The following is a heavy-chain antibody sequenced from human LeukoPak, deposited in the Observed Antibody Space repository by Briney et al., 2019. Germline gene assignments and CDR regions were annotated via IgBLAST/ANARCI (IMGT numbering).Heavy chain of an antibody. V-gene: IGHV3-7*01. CDR3: ARDRGRDTFDY. CDR1: GFTFSNYW. Sequence: GGSLRLSCAASGFTFSNYWMTWVRQAPGKGLEWVANIKDDGSDENYVDSVKGRFTISRDNAKNSLYLQMNSLRAEDTAVYYCARDRGRDTFDYWGRGTQVTVSS. D-gene: IGHD5-12*01. CDR2: IKDDGSDE. J-gene: IGHJ4*02.